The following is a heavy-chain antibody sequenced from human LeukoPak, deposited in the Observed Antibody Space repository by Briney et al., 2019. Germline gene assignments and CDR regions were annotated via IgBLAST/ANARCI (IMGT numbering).Heavy chain of an antibody. D-gene: IGHD3-10*01. J-gene: IGHJ6*02. CDR3: ARPSDGWFGEQFGGMDV. Sequence: ASVKVSCKASGYTFTSYDINWVRQATGQGLGWMGWMNPNSGNTGYAQKFQGRVTMTRNTSISTAYMELSSLRSEDTAVYYCARPSDGWFGEQFGGMDVWGQGTTVTVSS. CDR2: MNPNSGNT. V-gene: IGHV1-8*01. CDR1: GYTFTSYD.